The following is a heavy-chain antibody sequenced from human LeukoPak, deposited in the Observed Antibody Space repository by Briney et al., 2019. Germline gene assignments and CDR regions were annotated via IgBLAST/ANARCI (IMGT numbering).Heavy chain of an antibody. CDR3: ARDLMGALDY. Sequence: GGSLRLSCAASGFTFSSYDMHWVRQATGKGLEWVSAIGTAGDTYYPGSVKGRFNISRENAKNSLYLQMNSLRAGDTAVYYCARDLMGALDYWGQGTLGTVSS. CDR2: IGTAGDT. CDR1: GFTFSSYD. J-gene: IGHJ4*02. V-gene: IGHV3-13*01. D-gene: IGHD1-26*01.